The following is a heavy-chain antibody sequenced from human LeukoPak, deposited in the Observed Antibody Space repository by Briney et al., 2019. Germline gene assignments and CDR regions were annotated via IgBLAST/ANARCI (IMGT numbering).Heavy chain of an antibody. CDR3: AKDYY. J-gene: IGHJ4*02. V-gene: IGHV3-43*02. CDR1: GFTFDDYP. CDR2: ISGDGATT. Sequence: GGSLRLSCAASGFTFDDYPMHWLRQVPGKGLEWVSLISGDGATTYYRDSVKGRFTISRDNSRNSLYLQMNSLRTEDTALYYCAKDYYWGQGTLVTVSS.